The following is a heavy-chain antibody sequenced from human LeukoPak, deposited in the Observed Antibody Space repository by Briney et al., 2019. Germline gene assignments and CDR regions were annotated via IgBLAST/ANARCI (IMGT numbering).Heavy chain of an antibody. CDR2: ISSSGSTI. CDR3: ARDWDSYGAFDY. D-gene: IGHD5-18*01. J-gene: IGHJ4*02. Sequence: GGSLRLSCAASGFTFSTYSMSWIRQAPGKGLEWVSYISSSGSTIYYADSVKGRFTISRDNAKNSLYLQMNSLRAEDTAVYYCARDWDSYGAFDYRGQGTLVTVSS. CDR1: GFTFSTYS. V-gene: IGHV3-48*04.